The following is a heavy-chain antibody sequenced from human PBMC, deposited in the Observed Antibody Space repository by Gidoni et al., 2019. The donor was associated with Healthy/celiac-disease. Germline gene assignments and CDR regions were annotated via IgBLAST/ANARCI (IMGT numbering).Heavy chain of an antibody. D-gene: IGHD3-22*01. CDR1: RFTFSRCA. CDR3: VKGRYYYDSSGYYFGY. CDR2: ISSNGGST. V-gene: IGHV3-64D*06. J-gene: IGHJ4*02. Sequence: EVQLVESGGGLVQPGGSLRLSCSPSRFTFSRCAMHWVRHAPGKGLEYVSAISSNGGSTYYAPAVKGRFTIARDNSKNTLYLQMSSLRAEYTAVYYCVKGRYYYDSSGYYFGYWGQGTLVTVSS.